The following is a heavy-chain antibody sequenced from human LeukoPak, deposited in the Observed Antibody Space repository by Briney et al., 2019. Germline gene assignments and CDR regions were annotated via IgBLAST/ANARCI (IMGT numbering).Heavy chain of an antibody. CDR2: ILYDGSSQ. CDR3: ATDGLTGRTDGTLES. D-gene: IGHD1-20*01. V-gene: IGHV3-30-3*01. CDR1: GFTFSSYS. J-gene: IGHJ4*02. Sequence: GGSLRLSCAASGFTFSSYSMHWVRQAPGKGLEWVSLILYDGSSQYYADSVRGRFTISRDDSKNTLFLQMNSLRAEDTAMYYCATDGLTGRTDGTLESWGQGTLVTVSS.